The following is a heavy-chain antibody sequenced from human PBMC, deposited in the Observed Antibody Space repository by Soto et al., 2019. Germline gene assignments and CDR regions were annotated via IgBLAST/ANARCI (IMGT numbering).Heavy chain of an antibody. CDR3: AKMGSNYYDEY. CDR2: ISSSGGST. D-gene: IGHD3-22*01. Sequence: GGSLRLSCAASGFTFSSYAMSWVRQAPGKGLEWVSAISSSGGSTYYADSVKGRFTISRDNSKNTLYLQMNSLRAEDTAVYYCAKMGSNYYDEYWGQGTLVTVSS. CDR1: GFTFSSYA. J-gene: IGHJ4*02. V-gene: IGHV3-23*01.